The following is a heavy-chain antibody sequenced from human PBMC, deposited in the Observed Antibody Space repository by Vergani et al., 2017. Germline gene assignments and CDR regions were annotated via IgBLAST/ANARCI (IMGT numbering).Heavy chain of an antibody. J-gene: IGHJ6*04. V-gene: IGHV4-59*01. Sequence: QVQLQESGPGLVKPSETLSLTCTVSGGSISSYYWSGIRQPPGQGLEWIGYIYYSGSTNYNPSLKSRVTISVDTSKNQFSLKLSSVTAADTAVYYCARVLRQQLVGGALYYYGMDVWRKGP. CDR1: GGSISSYY. D-gene: IGHD6-13*01. CDR3: ARVLRQQLVGGALYYYGMDV. CDR2: IYYSGST.